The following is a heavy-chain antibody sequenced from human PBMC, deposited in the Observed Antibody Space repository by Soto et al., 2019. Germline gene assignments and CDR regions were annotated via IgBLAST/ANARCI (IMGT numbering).Heavy chain of an antibody. V-gene: IGHV1-2*02. J-gene: IGHJ6*01. CDR3: AREEVRFLEWLLSPRYGMDV. Sequence: GASVKVSCKASGYTLTGYYMHWVRQAPGQGLEWMGWINPNSGGTNYAQKFQGRVTMTRDTSISTAYMELSRLRSDDTAVYYCAREEVRFLEWLLSPRYGMDVWGQGTTVTVSS. D-gene: IGHD3-3*01. CDR2: INPNSGGT. CDR1: GYTLTGYY.